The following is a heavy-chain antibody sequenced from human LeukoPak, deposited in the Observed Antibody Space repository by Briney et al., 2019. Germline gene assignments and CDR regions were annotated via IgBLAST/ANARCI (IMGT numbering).Heavy chain of an antibody. Sequence: SETLSLTCAVYGGSFSGYYWSWIRQPPGKGLEWIGEINHSGSTNYNPSLKSRVTISVDTSKNQSSLKLSSVTAADTAVYYCARHLLLRQPGYWGQGTLVTVSS. J-gene: IGHJ4*02. V-gene: IGHV4-34*01. D-gene: IGHD6-13*01. CDR1: GGSFSGYY. CDR2: INHSGST. CDR3: ARHLLLRQPGY.